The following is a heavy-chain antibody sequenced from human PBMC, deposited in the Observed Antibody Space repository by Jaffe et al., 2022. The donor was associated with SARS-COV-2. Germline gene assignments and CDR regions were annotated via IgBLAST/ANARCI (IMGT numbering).Heavy chain of an antibody. CDR1: GGSISTSDYY. Sequence: QLQLQESGPGLAKPSETVSLTCSVSGGSISTSDYYWGWIRQPPGKGLEWIGAILYSGSALYSPSLNGRVTVSVDTSRNQFSLTLTSVTAADTAVYFCARQAHSSWRLSSVYFYTIDVWGRGTAVTVS. D-gene: IGHD6-13*01. J-gene: IGHJ6*02. V-gene: IGHV4-39*01. CDR2: ILYSGSA. CDR3: ARQAHSSWRLSSVYFYTIDV.